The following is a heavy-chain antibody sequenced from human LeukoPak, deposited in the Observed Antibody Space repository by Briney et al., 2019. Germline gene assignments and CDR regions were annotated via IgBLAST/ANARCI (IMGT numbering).Heavy chain of an antibody. Sequence: PSGTLSLTCAVSGGSISSGSWWNWVRQPPGKGLEWIGEIYHSGSTNCNPSLKSRVTISLDKSKHQFSLKLTSVTAADTAVYYCAGIPGFGELANAFDIWGQGTMVTVSS. V-gene: IGHV4-4*02. D-gene: IGHD3-10*01. CDR3: AGIPGFGELANAFDI. CDR1: GGSISSGSW. CDR2: IYHSGST. J-gene: IGHJ3*02.